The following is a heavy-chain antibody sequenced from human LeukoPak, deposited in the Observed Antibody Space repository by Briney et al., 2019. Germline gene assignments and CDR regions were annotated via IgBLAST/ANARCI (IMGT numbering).Heavy chain of an antibody. J-gene: IGHJ4*02. CDR3: AKGNYYDSSGSLFDY. CDR1: GFTFSSYA. V-gene: IGHV3-23*01. Sequence: GGSLRLSCAASGFTFSSYAMSWVRQAPGKGLEWVSAISGSGGSTYYADSVKGRFTISRDNSKNTLYLQMNSLRAEDTAVYYCAKGNYYDSSGSLFDYWGQGTLVTVSS. D-gene: IGHD3-22*01. CDR2: ISGSGGST.